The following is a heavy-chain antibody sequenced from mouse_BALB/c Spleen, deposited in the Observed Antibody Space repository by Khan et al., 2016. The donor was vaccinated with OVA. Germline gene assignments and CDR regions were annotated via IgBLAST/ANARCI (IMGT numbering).Heavy chain of an antibody. J-gene: IGHJ3*01. CDR2: INPSNGGS. Sequence: QVQLQQSGAELVKPGASVNLSCKASGYTFISYYMYWVKERPGQGLEWIGEINPSNGGSNFNEKFKSKATLTVDKSSSTAYMQLSSLTSEDSAVYYCIRSVYGSFAYWGQGTLVTVSA. D-gene: IGHD2-2*01. CDR3: IRSVYGSFAY. CDR1: GYTFISYY. V-gene: IGHV1S81*02.